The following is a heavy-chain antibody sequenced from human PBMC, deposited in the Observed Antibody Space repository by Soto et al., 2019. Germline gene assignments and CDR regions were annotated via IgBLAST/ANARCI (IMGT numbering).Heavy chain of an antibody. D-gene: IGHD1-26*01. CDR3: ARRSSGTHGFDY. J-gene: IGHJ4*02. Sequence: GGSLRLSCAASGFPFSTYVVHWVRQAPGKGLEWVAVVWSDGIKELYADSVKDRFTIFRDNSQNTVYLQMNSLRAEDTAVYYCARRSSGTHGFDYWGQGPMITAST. V-gene: IGHV3-33*01. CDR1: GFPFSTYV. CDR2: VWSDGIKE.